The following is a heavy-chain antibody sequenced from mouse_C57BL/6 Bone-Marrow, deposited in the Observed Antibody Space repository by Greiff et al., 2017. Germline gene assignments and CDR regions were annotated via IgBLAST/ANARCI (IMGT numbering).Heavy chain of an antibody. V-gene: IGHV1-54*01. CDR1: GYAFTNYL. D-gene: IGHD4-1*01. J-gene: IGHJ3*01. Sequence: VKLMESGAELVRPGTSVKVSCTASGYAFTNYLIEWVKQRPGQGLEWIGVINPGSGGTNYNEKFKGKATLTADKSSSTAYMQLSSLTSEDSAVYFCARSKNWDSGFAYWGQGTLVTVSA. CDR3: ARSKNWDSGFAY. CDR2: INPGSGGT.